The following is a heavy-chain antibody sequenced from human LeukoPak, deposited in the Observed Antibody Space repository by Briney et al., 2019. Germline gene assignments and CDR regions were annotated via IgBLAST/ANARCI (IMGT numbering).Heavy chain of an antibody. D-gene: IGHD3-3*01. J-gene: IGHJ4*02. Sequence: GGSLRLSCAASGFTFSSYSMNWVRQAPGKGLEWVSYISSSSTIYYADSVKGRFTISRDNAKNSLYLQMNSLRDEDTAVYYCARATLPVLRFLEWLPTPFDYWGQGTLVTVSS. CDR1: GFTFSSYS. V-gene: IGHV3-48*02. CDR3: ARATLPVLRFLEWLPTPFDY. CDR2: ISSSSTI.